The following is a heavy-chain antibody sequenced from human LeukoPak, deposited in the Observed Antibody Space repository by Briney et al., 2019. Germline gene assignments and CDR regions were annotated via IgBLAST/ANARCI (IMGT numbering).Heavy chain of an antibody. CDR1: GFTFSSYA. D-gene: IGHD1-26*01. CDR3: AKDGNSGSYLYYYYYYMDV. J-gene: IGHJ6*03. Sequence: GGSLRLSCAASGFTFSSYAMSWVRQAPGKGLEWVSAISGSGGSTYYADSVKGRFTISRDNSKNTLYLQMNSLRAEDTAVYYCAKDGNSGSYLYYYYYYMDVWGKGTTVTVSS. CDR2: ISGSGGST. V-gene: IGHV3-23*01.